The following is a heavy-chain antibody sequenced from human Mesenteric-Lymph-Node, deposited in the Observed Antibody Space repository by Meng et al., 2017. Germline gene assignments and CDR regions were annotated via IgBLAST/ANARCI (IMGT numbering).Heavy chain of an antibody. CDR3: ARAEFFGEVALDY. J-gene: IGHJ4*02. V-gene: IGHV1-8*02. CDR2: MNPDSRNT. CDR1: GYTFTSNS. D-gene: IGHD3-10*01. Sequence: ASVKVSCKAAGYTFTSNSIHWVRKAAGEGLEWLGWMNPDSRNTGLSQKFQGRLTMTSDTSISTAYMELRTLTSADTAVYYCARAEFFGEVALDYWSQGVLVTVSS.